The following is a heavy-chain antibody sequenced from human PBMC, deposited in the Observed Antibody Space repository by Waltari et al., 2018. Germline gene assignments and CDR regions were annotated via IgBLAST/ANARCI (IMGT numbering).Heavy chain of an antibody. V-gene: IGHV4-38-2*01. CDR2: IYHSGST. J-gene: IGHJ3*02. CDR1: GYSISSGYY. CDR3: ARPEMATIHDAFDI. D-gene: IGHD5-12*01. Sequence: QVQLQESGPGLVKPSETLSLTCAVSGYSISSGYYWGWIRQPPGKGLEWIGSIYHSGSTYYNPSLKSRVTISVDTSKNSLYLQMNSLRAEDTAVYYCARPEMATIHDAFDIWGQGTMVTVSS.